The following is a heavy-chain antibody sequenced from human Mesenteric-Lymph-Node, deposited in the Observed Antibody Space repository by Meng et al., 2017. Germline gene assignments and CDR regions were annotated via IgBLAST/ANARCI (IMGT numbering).Heavy chain of an antibody. CDR2: IYWDDDN. CDR1: GVALSTSGVG. CDR3: AHPGWQGSFFDY. D-gene: IGHD6-19*01. V-gene: IGHV2-5*02. J-gene: IGHJ4*02. Sequence: QITLKESGAPMVKPTPTLTHTCTVSGVALSTSGVGVGWIRQPPGKALEWLALIYWDDDNRYSPSLKSRLTITKDTSKNQLVLTMTNMDPVDTATYYCAHPGWQGSFFDYWGQGTLVTVSS.